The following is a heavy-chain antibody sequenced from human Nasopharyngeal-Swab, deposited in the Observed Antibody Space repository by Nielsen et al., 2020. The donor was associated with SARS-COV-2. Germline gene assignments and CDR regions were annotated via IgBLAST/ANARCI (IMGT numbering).Heavy chain of an antibody. CDR3: AKGGDYYGSGSNFDY. Sequence: GESLKISCAASGFTFSSYWMHWVCQAPGKGLVWVSRINSDGSSTSYADSVKGRFTISRDNAKNSLYLQMNSLRAEDTALYYCAKGGDYYGSGSNFDYWGQGTLVTVSS. D-gene: IGHD3-10*01. J-gene: IGHJ4*02. CDR1: GFTFSSYW. CDR2: INSDGSST. V-gene: IGHV3-74*01.